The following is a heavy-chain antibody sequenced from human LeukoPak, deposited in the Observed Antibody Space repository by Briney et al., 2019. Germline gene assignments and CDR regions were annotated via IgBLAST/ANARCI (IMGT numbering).Heavy chain of an antibody. CDR3: AREVADYGGYYYYHYMDV. D-gene: IGHD4-23*01. J-gene: IGHJ6*03. Sequence: SETLSLTCTVSGGSISSYYWSWIRQPAGKGLEWIGRIYTSGSNNYNPSLKSRVTMSVDTSMNQFSLKLSSVTAADTAMYYCAREVADYGGYYYYHYMDVWGKGTTVTISS. V-gene: IGHV4-4*07. CDR1: GGSISSYY. CDR2: IYTSGSN.